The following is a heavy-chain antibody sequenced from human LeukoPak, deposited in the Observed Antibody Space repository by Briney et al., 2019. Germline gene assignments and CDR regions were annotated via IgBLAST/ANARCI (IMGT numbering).Heavy chain of an antibody. V-gene: IGHV1-18*01. CDR3: ARDHRLGVIVAYGMDV. Sequence: ASVKVSCKASGYTLTNYGISWVRQAPGRGLEWMGWISAYSGNTNYAQKFQGRVTMTTDTSTSTAYMELRSLRSDDTAVYYCARDHRLGVIVAYGMDVWGQGTTVTVSS. CDR2: ISAYSGNT. D-gene: IGHD2-21*01. CDR1: GYTLTNYG. J-gene: IGHJ6*02.